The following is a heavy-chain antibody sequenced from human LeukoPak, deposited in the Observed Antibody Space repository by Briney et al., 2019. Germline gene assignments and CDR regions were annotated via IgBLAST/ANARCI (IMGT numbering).Heavy chain of an antibody. CDR1: GGSISSSRYY. CDR3: ARLADYYDSSGSFDY. CDR2: IYYSRST. V-gene: IGHV4-39*01. Sequence: PSETLSLTCTVSGGSISSSRYYWGWIRQPPGKGLEWIGSIYYSRSTYYNPSLKSRVTISVDTSKNQFSLKLSSVTAADTAVYYCARLADYYDSSGSFDYWGQGTLVTVSS. J-gene: IGHJ4*02. D-gene: IGHD3-22*01.